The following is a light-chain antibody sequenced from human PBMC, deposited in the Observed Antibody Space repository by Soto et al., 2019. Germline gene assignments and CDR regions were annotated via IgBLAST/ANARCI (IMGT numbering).Light chain of an antibody. Sequence: QAVLTQPASVSGSPGQSITIFCTGASSDVGSYNYVSWYQQHPGKGPKLMIFEVNNRPSGVSDRFSGSKSGNTASLTISGLQAEDEADYYCSSYTSSNTLWVFGGGTKLTVL. CDR3: SSYTSSNTLWV. CDR1: SSDVGSYNY. J-gene: IGLJ3*02. V-gene: IGLV2-14*01. CDR2: EVN.